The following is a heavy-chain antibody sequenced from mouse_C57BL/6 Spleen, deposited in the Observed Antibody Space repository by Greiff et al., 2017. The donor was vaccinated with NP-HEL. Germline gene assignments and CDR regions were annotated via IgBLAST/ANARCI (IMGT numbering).Heavy chain of an antibody. V-gene: IGHV5-16*01. J-gene: IGHJ2*01. Sequence: EVQLVESEGGLVQPGSSMKLSCTASGFTFSDYYMAWVRQVPEKGLEWVANINYDGSSTYYLDSLKSRFIISRDNAKNILYLQMSSLKSEDTATYYCARELRSYFDYWGQGTTLTVSS. CDR3: ARELRSYFDY. CDR2: INYDGSST. D-gene: IGHD3-2*02. CDR1: GFTFSDYY.